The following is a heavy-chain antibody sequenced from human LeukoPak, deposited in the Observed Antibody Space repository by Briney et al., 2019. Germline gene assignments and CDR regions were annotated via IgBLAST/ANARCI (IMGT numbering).Heavy chain of an antibody. CDR3: ARHCSSTSCYFDY. CDR1: GFTCSSYA. V-gene: IGHV3-23*01. Sequence: GGSLRLSCAASGFTCSSYAMSWVRQAPGKGLEWVSAISGSGGSTYYADSVKGRFTISRDNSKNTLYLQMNSLRAEDTAVYYCARHCSSTSCYFDYWGQGTLVTVSS. D-gene: IGHD2-2*01. CDR2: ISGSGGST. J-gene: IGHJ4*02.